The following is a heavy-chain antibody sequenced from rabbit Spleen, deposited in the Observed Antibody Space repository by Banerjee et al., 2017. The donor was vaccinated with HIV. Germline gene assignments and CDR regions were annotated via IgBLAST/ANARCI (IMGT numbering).Heavy chain of an antibody. CDR3: ARKGGYAGDGYPDGFDP. D-gene: IGHD4-2*01. J-gene: IGHJ2*01. CDR2: INVASGTT. Sequence: QSLEESGGDLVKPGASLTLTCTASGFSFSSGHDICWVRQAPGKGLEWIACINVASGTTYDATWAKGRFTISKTSSTTVTLEMTSLTVADTATYFCARKGGYAGDGYPDGFDPWGPGTLVTVS. CDR1: GFSFSSGHD. V-gene: IGHV1S40*01.